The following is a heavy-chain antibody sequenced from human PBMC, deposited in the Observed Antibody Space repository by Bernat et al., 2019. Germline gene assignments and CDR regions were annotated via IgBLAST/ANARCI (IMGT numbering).Heavy chain of an antibody. D-gene: IGHD6-13*01. CDR3: AKGWGRAAAGPYYYYGMDV. J-gene: IGHJ6*02. CDR2: ISGSGGST. Sequence: EVQLVESGGGLVQPGGSLRLSCAASGFTFSSYAMSWVRQAPGKGLEWVSAISGSGGSTYYADSVKGRFTISRDNSKNTLYLQMNSLRAEDTAVYYCAKGWGRAAAGPYYYYGMDVWGQGTTVTVSS. V-gene: IGHV3-23*04. CDR1: GFTFSSYA.